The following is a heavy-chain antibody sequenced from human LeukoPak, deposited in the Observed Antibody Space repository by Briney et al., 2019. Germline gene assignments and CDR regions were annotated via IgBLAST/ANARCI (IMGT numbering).Heavy chain of an antibody. CDR3: ARYSGTYRDY. V-gene: IGHV3-30*03. CDR2: ISYDGSNK. CDR1: GFTFSNYG. J-gene: IGHJ4*02. Sequence: PGRSLRLSCAASGFTFSNYGMHWVRQAPGKGLEWVAVISYDGSNKYYADSVKGRFTISRDNSKNTLYLQMNSLRAEGTAVSYCARYSGTYRDYWGQGTLVAVSS. D-gene: IGHD1-26*01.